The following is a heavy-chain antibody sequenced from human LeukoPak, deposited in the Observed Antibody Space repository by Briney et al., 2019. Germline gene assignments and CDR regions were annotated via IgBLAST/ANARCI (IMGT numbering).Heavy chain of an antibody. D-gene: IGHD2-21*01. CDR3: ARRGDVRGNAFDI. V-gene: IGHV4-39*01. Sequence: TSETLSLTCTVSGGSISSSSYYWGWIRQPPGKGLEWIGSIYYSGSTYYNPPLKSRVTISVDTSKNQFSLKLSSVTAADTAVYYCARRGDVRGNAFDIWGQGTMVTVSS. J-gene: IGHJ3*02. CDR1: GGSISSSSYY. CDR2: IYYSGST.